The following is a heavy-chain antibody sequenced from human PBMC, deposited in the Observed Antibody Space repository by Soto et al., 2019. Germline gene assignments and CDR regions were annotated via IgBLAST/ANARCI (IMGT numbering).Heavy chain of an antibody. V-gene: IGHV4-34*01. D-gene: IGHD3-10*01. CDR1: GGSFSGYY. J-gene: IGHJ4*02. CDR2: INHSGST. Sequence: SETLSLTCAVYGGSFSGYYWSWIRQPPGKGLERIGEINHSGSTNYNPSLKSRVTISVDTSKNQFSLKLSSVTAADTAVYFCARGRSYYGSGSLAVFDYWGQGTLVTVSS. CDR3: ARGRSYYGSGSLAVFDY.